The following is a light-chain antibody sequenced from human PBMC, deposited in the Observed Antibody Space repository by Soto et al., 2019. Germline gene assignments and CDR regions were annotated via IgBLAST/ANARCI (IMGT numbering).Light chain of an antibody. CDR2: GAS. Sequence: EIVLTQSPGTLSLSPGERATLSCSASQSVSSSYLAWYQQKPGQAPRLLIYGASSRATGMPDRFSGSGSGTDFTLAIGRPEAEDLTVYYCQQYGSSTMYTFGQGTLVEI. CDR1: QSVSSSY. V-gene: IGKV3-20*01. CDR3: QQYGSSTMYT. J-gene: IGKJ2*01.